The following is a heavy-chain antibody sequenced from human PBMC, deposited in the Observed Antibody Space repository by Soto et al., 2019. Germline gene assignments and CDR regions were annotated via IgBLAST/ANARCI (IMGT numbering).Heavy chain of an antibody. D-gene: IGHD2-15*01. Sequence: XSVKVSCEASGYTFTSYDINWVRQATGQGLEWMGWMNPNSGNTGYAQKFQGRVTMTRNTSISTAYMELSSLRSEDTAVYYCARSGAIAARMDVWGQATTVTVSS. CDR3: ARSGAIAARMDV. V-gene: IGHV1-8*01. CDR1: GYTFTSYD. CDR2: MNPNSGNT. J-gene: IGHJ6*02.